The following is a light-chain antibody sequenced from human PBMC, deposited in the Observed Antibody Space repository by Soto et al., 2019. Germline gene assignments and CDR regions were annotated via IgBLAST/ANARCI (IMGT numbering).Light chain of an antibody. J-gene: IGKJ2*02. CDR1: QSVSSNY. Sequence: EIVMTQSPGILYLSPGERATLSCRASQSVSSNYLAWFQQKPGQAPRLLITGASSRATGIPDRFSGSGSGTDFTLTISRLEPEDFAVYYCQQYGNSPCTFGQGTKLEIK. CDR3: QQYGNSPCT. CDR2: GAS. V-gene: IGKV3-20*01.